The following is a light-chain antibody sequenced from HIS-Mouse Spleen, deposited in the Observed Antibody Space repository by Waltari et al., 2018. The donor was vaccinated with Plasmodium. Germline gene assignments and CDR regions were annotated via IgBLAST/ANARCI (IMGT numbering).Light chain of an antibody. CDR1: ALPTKY. Sequence: SYELTPPPPVSVSPGQTARITCPGAALPTKYAYWYQQKSGQAPVLLIYEDSKRPSGIPERFSGSSSGTMATLTISGAQVEDEADYYCYSTDSSGNHRVFGGGTKLTVL. CDR3: YSTDSSGNHRV. J-gene: IGLJ3*02. CDR2: EDS. V-gene: IGLV3-10*01.